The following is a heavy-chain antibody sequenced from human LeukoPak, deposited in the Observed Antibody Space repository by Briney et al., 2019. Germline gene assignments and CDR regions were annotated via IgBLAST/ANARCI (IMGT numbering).Heavy chain of an antibody. J-gene: IGHJ4*02. Sequence: GGSLRLSCAASGFTFSSYSMNWVRQAPGKGLEWVSSISSSSSYIYYADSVKGRFTISRDNAKNSLYLQVNSLRAEDTAVYYCASEPGIAVAGTNYWGQGTLVTVSS. CDR1: GFTFSSYS. D-gene: IGHD6-19*01. CDR2: ISSSSSYI. CDR3: ASEPGIAVAGTNY. V-gene: IGHV3-21*01.